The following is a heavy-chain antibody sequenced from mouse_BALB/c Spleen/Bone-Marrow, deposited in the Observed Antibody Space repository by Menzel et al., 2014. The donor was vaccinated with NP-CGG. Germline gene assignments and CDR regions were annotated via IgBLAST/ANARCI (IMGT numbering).Heavy chain of an antibody. D-gene: IGHD1-1*01. J-gene: IGHJ2*01. V-gene: IGHV14-3*02. CDR2: IDPANGNT. Sequence: VQLQQPGAELVKPGASVKLSCTASGFNIKDTYMHWVKQRPEQGLEWIGRIDPANGNTKYDPKFQGKATITADTSSNTAYLQLSSLTSEDTAVYYCARYYYGSSLFDYWDQGTTLTVSS. CDR3: ARYYYGSSLFDY. CDR1: GFNIKDTY.